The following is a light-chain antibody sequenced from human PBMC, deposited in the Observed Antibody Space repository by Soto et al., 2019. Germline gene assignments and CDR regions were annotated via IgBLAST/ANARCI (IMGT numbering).Light chain of an antibody. V-gene: IGLV2-23*01. Sequence: QSALTQPASVSGSPGQSITISCTGTSSDVGSYNLVSWYQQHPGKAPKLMIYEGSKRPSGVCNRFSGSKSGNTACLKISGVHAEYEALYYGCSYAGSSTLYVFGNGTQLTVL. J-gene: IGLJ1*01. CDR2: EGS. CDR1: SSDVGSYNL. CDR3: CSYAGSSTLYV.